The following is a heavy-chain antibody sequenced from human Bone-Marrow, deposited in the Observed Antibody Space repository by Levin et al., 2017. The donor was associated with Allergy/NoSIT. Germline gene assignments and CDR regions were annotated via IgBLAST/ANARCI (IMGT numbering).Heavy chain of an antibody. D-gene: IGHD6-19*01. J-gene: IGHJ4*02. CDR2: ISAGGGSA. V-gene: IGHV3-23*01. CDR3: AKEGPYSSGWLFDF. Sequence: GESLKISCAASGFTFSSFAMSWVRQAPGKGLEWVSAISAGGGSAYYADSVKGRFTVSRDNSKNTLYLQMNSLRAEDTAVYYCAKEGPYSSGWLFDFWGQGTLVTVSS. CDR1: GFTFSSFA.